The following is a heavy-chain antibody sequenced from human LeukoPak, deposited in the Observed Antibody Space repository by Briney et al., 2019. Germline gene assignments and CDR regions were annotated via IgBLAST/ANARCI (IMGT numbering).Heavy chain of an antibody. Sequence: GGSLRLSCAASGFTFDDYAMHWVRQAPGKGLEWVSGISWNSGSIGYADSVKGRFTISRDNAKNSLYLQMNSLRAEDTALYYCAKDIKGSGSYAYGMDVWGQGTTVTVSS. V-gene: IGHV3-9*01. D-gene: IGHD3-10*01. CDR3: AKDIKGSGSYAYGMDV. CDR1: GFTFDDYA. J-gene: IGHJ6*02. CDR2: ISWNSGSI.